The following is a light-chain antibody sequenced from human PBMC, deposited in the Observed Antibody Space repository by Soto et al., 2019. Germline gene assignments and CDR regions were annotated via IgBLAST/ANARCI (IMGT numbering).Light chain of an antibody. Sequence: EIVLTQSPGTLSLSPGERAPLSCRASQSVSSSYLAWYQQKPGQAPRLLIYDASNRATGIPARFSGSGSGTDITLTISSLEPEDFAVYYCQQRSNWPITFGQGTRLEIK. CDR3: QQRSNWPIT. J-gene: IGKJ5*01. CDR2: DAS. CDR1: QSVSSSY. V-gene: IGKV3D-20*02.